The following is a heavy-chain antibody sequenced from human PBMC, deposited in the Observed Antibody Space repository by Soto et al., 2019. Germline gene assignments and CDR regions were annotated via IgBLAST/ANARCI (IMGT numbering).Heavy chain of an antibody. CDR2: IYYSGST. V-gene: IGHV4-31*03. CDR1: GGSVSSGDYF. J-gene: IGHJ5*02. CDR3: VRGADWFDP. Sequence: SETLSLTCTVSGGSVSSGDYFWGWIRHHPGKGLEWIGYIYYSGSTSYNPSLKSRLTISVDTSKNQFSLKLSSVTAADTAVYYCVRGADWFDPWGQGTLVTVSS.